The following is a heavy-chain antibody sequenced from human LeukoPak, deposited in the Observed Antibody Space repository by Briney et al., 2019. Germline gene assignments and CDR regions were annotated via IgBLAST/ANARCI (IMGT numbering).Heavy chain of an antibody. CDR2: ISYDGSNK. D-gene: IGHD3-22*01. CDR1: GFTFSSYA. J-gene: IGHJ4*02. V-gene: IGHV3-30-3*01. CDR3: ARDLTMIVVAYYFDY. Sequence: PGGSLRLSCAASGFTFSSYAMPWVRQAPGKGLEWVAVISYDGSNKYYADSVKGRFTISRDNSKNTLYLQMNSLRAEDTAVYYCARDLTMIVVAYYFDYWGQGTLVTVSS.